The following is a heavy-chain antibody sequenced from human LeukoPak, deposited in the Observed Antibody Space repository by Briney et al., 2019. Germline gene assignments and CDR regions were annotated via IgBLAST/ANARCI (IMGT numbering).Heavy chain of an antibody. CDR3: AKDLRSSSSSYYMDV. CDR2: IYSGGNT. V-gene: IGHV3-53*01. CDR1: GFTVSSNS. J-gene: IGHJ6*03. D-gene: IGHD6-13*01. Sequence: PGGSLRLSCTVSGFTVSSNSMSWVRQAPGKGLEWVSFIYSGGNTHNSDSVKGRFTISRDNSKNTLYLQMNTLRAEDTAVYYCAKDLRSSSSSYYMDVWGKGTTVTVSS.